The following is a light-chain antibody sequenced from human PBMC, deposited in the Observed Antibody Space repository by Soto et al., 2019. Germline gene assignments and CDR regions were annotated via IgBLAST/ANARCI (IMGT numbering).Light chain of an antibody. CDR3: QQYYSTPWT. Sequence: DIVMTQSPESLAVSLGERATINCKSSQSVLSSSNNKHYLAWYQQKPGQPPKLIIYWASTRESGVPDRFIGSVSGKDFTITISSMQAEESAVYYCQQYYSTPWTFGQGTKVEVK. V-gene: IGKV4-1*01. J-gene: IGKJ1*01. CDR1: QSVLSSSNNKHY. CDR2: WAS.